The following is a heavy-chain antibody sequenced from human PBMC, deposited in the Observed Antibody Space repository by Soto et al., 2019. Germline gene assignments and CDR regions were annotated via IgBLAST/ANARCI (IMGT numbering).Heavy chain of an antibody. J-gene: IGHJ6*02. CDR2: ISGGGDST. CDR1: GFIFSSYA. CDR3: AKEQAAGAYYYYYGLDV. V-gene: IGHV3-23*01. D-gene: IGHD6-13*01. Sequence: QPGGSLRLSCAASGFIFSSYAMSWVRQAPGKGLGWVSAISGGGDSTYYTDSVKGRFTISRDNSKNTLYLQMNSLTAEDTAVYYCAKEQAAGAYYYYYGLDVWGLGTTVTVSS.